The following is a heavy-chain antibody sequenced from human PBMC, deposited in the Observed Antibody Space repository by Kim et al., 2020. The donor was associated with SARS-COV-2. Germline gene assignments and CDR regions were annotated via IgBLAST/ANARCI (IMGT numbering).Heavy chain of an antibody. CDR3: ARGGEQLVS. Sequence: GGSLRLSCAASGFIFHTYGMHWVRQAPAKGLEWVAIVWHDGSNKYYADSVKGRFTISRDNSRNRVDLQLNTLRAEDTTVYYCARGGEQLVSWGQGTLVTVSS. V-gene: IGHV3-33*01. J-gene: IGHJ4*02. D-gene: IGHD6-6*01. CDR1: GFIFHTYG. CDR2: VWHDGSNK.